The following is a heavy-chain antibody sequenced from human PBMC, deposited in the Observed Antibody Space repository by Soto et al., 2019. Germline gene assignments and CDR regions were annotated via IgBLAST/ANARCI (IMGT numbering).Heavy chain of an antibody. D-gene: IGHD2-2*01. CDR3: ASFDIVVVPADY. CDR2: IYYSGST. V-gene: IGHV4-39*07. CDR1: GGSISSSSYY. Sequence: SETLSLTCTVSGGSISSSSYYWGWIRQPPGKGLEWIGSIYYSGSTYYNPSLKSRVTISVDTSKNQFSLKLSSVTAADTAVYYCASFDIVVVPADYWGQGTLVTVSS. J-gene: IGHJ4*02.